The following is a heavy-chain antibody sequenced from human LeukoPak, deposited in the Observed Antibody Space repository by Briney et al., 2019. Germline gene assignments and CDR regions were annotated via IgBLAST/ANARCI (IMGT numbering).Heavy chain of an antibody. Sequence: PSETLSLTCTVSGGSTSNYFCTWLRQSAGKGLEWIGRIHTSGSTNYNPSLKSRVSMSVDTSKNQFSLKLSSVTAADTAVYYCARRRIVATIDYWGQGTLVTVSS. CDR1: GGSTSNYF. CDR2: IHTSGST. V-gene: IGHV4-4*07. J-gene: IGHJ4*02. CDR3: ARRRIVATIDY. D-gene: IGHD5-12*01.